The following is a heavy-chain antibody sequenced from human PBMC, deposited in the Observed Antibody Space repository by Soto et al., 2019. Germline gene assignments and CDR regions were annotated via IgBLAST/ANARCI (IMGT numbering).Heavy chain of an antibody. Sequence: GGSLRLSCAASGFTVSSNYMSWVRQAPGKGLEWVANIKQDGSEKYYVDSVKGRFTISRDNAKNSLYLQMNSLRAEDTAVYYCARDVEMATLYYYYGMDVWGQGTTVTVSS. V-gene: IGHV3-7*03. J-gene: IGHJ6*02. CDR1: GFTVSSNY. CDR3: ARDVEMATLYYYYGMDV. CDR2: IKQDGSEK. D-gene: IGHD5-12*01.